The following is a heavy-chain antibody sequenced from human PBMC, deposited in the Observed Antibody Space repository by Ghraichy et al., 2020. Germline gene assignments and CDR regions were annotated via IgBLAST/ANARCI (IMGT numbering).Heavy chain of an antibody. D-gene: IGHD2/OR15-2a*01. CDR2: IYSGGST. Sequence: GESLNISCAASGFTVSSNYMSWVRQAPGKGLEWVSVIYSGGSTYYADSVKGRFTISRDNSKNTLYLQMNSLRAEDTAVYYCARENMDSDYWGQGTLVTVSS. V-gene: IGHV3-53*01. CDR1: GFTVSSNY. CDR3: ARENMDSDY. J-gene: IGHJ4*02.